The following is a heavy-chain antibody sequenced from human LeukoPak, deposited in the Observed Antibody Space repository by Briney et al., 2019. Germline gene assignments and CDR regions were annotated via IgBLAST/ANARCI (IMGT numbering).Heavy chain of an antibody. D-gene: IGHD3-22*01. CDR2: IYYNGNT. CDR3: GRLDDYDYSAW. V-gene: IGHV4-59*05. CDR1: GGSISSYY. J-gene: IGHJ4*02. Sequence: SETLSLTCTVSGGSISSYYWSWIRQPPGKGLEWIGSIYYNGNTYYNPSLKSRVTISVDTSKNQFSLKLNSVTAADTAVYFCGRLDDYDYSAWWGQGILVTVSS.